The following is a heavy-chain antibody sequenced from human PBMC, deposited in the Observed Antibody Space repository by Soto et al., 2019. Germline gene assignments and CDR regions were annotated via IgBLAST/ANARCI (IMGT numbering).Heavy chain of an antibody. D-gene: IGHD6-13*01. CDR3: ARVAYSRSWYGNSYYFDY. J-gene: IGHJ4*02. CDR2: IIPIFGTA. Sequence: QVQLVQSGAEVKKPGSSVKVSCKASGGTFSSYAISWVRQAPGQGLEWMGGIIPIFGTANYAQKFQGRVTITADESTSTAYMELSSLRSDDTAVYYCARVAYSRSWYGNSYYFDYWGQGTLVTVSS. CDR1: GGTFSSYA. V-gene: IGHV1-69*01.